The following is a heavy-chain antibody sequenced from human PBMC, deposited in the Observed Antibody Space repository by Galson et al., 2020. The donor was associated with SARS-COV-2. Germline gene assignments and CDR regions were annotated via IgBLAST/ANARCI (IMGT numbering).Heavy chain of an antibody. CDR2: IYPGDSDT. J-gene: IGHJ3*02. V-gene: IGHV5-51*01. CDR3: VRPVTANVPSDAFDI. CDR1: GYSFTSYW. D-gene: IGHD2-21*02. Sequence: GESLKISCKGSGYSFTSYWIGWVRQMPRKGLECMGIIYPGDSDTRYSPSFQGQVTISADKSISTAYLQWSSLKASDTAMYYCVRPVTANVPSDAFDIWGQGTMVTVSS.